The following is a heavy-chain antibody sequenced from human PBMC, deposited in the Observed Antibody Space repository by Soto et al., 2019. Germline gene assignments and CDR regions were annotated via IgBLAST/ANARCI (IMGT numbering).Heavy chain of an antibody. CDR3: ASHPSDRGYRFDF. J-gene: IGHJ4*02. Sequence: GASVKVSCKASGYTFNDYFIHWVRQAPGQGLEWMGWINPKSGGTNYAQSFHARVTMTWDTSLTTAYMELPRLRSDDAAVYYCASHPSDRGYRFDFWRQGTRVSVSS. CDR1: GYTFNDYF. V-gene: IGHV1-2*02. CDR2: INPKSGGT. D-gene: IGHD5-12*01.